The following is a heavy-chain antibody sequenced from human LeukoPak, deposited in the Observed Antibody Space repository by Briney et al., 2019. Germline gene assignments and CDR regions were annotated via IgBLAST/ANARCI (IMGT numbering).Heavy chain of an antibody. CDR2: ISYDGSNK. Sequence: GGSLRLSCAASGFTFSSYGMHWVRQAPGKGLEWVAVISYDGSNKYYADSVKGRFTISRDNSKNTLYLQMNSLRAEDTAVYYCARDTRYSSGFDYWGQGTLVTVSS. CDR3: ARDTRYSSGFDY. D-gene: IGHD6-19*01. J-gene: IGHJ4*02. V-gene: IGHV3-30*03. CDR1: GFTFSSYG.